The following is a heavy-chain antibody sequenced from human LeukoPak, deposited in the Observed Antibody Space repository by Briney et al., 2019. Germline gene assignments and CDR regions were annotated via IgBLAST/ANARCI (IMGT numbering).Heavy chain of an antibody. Sequence: PGGSLRLSCAASGFTFSSYEMNWVRQAPGKGLEWVSYISSSGSTIYYADSVKGRFTISRDNAKNPLYLQMNSLRAEDTAVYYYARAGPMIVVPDAFDIWGQGTMVTVSS. CDR2: ISSSGSTI. D-gene: IGHD3-22*01. J-gene: IGHJ3*02. V-gene: IGHV3-48*03. CDR3: ARAGPMIVVPDAFDI. CDR1: GFTFSSYE.